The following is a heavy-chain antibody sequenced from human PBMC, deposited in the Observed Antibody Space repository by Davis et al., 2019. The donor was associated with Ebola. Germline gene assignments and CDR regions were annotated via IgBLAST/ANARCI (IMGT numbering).Heavy chain of an antibody. J-gene: IGHJ2*01. CDR1: EYKFTGYW. CDR3: ARLGTDMVDYWYFNF. CDR2: IHPGDSDT. V-gene: IGHV5-51*01. Sequence: GESLKISCKASEYKFTGYWIAWVRQMPGKGLAWMGIIHPGDSDTIYSPSFQGQVTLSADRSTSTAYLQWNSLKPSDTAMYYCARLGTDMVDYWYFNFWGRGTLVTVSS. D-gene: IGHD5-18*01.